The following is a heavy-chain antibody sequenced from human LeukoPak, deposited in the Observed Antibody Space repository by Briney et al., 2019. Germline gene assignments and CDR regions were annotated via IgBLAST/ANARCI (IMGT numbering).Heavy chain of an antibody. Sequence: ASVKVSCKASGYTFTSYGISWVRQAPGQGLEWMGWISAYNGNTNYAQKLQGRVTMATDTSTSTAYMELRSLRSDDTAVYYCARDRAKGYYDFWSGYTWFDPWGQGTLATVSS. CDR3: ARDRAKGYYDFWSGYTWFDP. J-gene: IGHJ5*02. CDR1: GYTFTSYG. D-gene: IGHD3-3*01. CDR2: ISAYNGNT. V-gene: IGHV1-18*01.